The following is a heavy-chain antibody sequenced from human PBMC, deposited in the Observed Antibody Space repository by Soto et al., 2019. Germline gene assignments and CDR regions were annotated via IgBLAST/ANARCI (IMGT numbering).Heavy chain of an antibody. V-gene: IGHV4-59*01. Sequence: QVQLQESGPGLVKPSETLSLTCTVSGGSISSYYWTWIRQPPGKGLEWIGYMYYSGSTNYNPSLKSRVTISVDTSNTQSSLKLSSVTAADAAVYYCARGSGWYFYWGRGTLVPVSS. D-gene: IGHD6-19*01. CDR3: ARGSGWYFY. CDR2: MYYSGST. J-gene: IGHJ4*02. CDR1: GGSISSYY.